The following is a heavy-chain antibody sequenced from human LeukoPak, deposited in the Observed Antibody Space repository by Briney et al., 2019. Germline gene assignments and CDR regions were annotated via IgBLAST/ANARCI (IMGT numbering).Heavy chain of an antibody. CDR2: ISSRGDST. D-gene: IGHD5-18*01. CDR3: AKDGAAMEYYYYYYMDV. CDR1: GFNFPNYA. J-gene: IGHJ6*03. V-gene: IGHV3-23*01. Sequence: GGSLILSCAASGFNFPNYAMSWVRQAPERGLEWVSTISSRGDSTYDADSVKGRFTISRDNSKNTLYLQMNSLRAEDTAVYYCAKDGAAMEYYYYYYMDVWGKGTTVTVPS.